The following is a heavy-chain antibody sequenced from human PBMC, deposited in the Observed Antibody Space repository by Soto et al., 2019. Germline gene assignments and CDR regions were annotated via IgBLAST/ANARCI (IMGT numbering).Heavy chain of an antibody. J-gene: IGHJ3*02. CDR2: IWYDGSNQ. D-gene: IGHD4-17*01. Sequence: QVQLVESGGGVVQPGRSLRLSCVASGFSFSSSGMHWVRQAPGKGLEWLALIWYDGSNQYYSDSVKGRFTISRDNSKNTLYLPMNSLRGDDTAVYYCASITVTNGFDIWSQGTLVTVSS. V-gene: IGHV3-33*01. CDR3: ASITVTNGFDI. CDR1: GFSFSSSG.